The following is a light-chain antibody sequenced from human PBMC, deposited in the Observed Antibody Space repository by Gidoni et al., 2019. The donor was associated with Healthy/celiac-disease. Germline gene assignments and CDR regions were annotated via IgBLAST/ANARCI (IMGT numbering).Light chain of an antibody. Sequence: QSALTQPPSASGSPGQSVTISCTGTSSDVGGYNYVSWYQQHPGKAPKLMIYEVSKRPSGVPDRFSGSKSGNTASLTVSGLQAEDEADYYCSSYAGSFLHVVFGGGTKLTVL. CDR1: SSDVGGYNY. J-gene: IGLJ2*01. CDR3: SSYAGSFLHVV. CDR2: EVS. V-gene: IGLV2-8*01.